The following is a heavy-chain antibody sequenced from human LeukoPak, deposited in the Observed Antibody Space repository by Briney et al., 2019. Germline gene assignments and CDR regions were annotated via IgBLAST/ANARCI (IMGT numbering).Heavy chain of an antibody. CDR1: GFTFSSYA. CDR2: ISYDGSNK. J-gene: IGHJ4*02. CDR3: ARESTGSCPDY. V-gene: IGHV3-30-3*01. D-gene: IGHD1-1*01. Sequence: PGGSLRLSCAASGFTFSSYAMHWVRQAPGKGLEWVAVISYDGSNKYYADSVKGRFTISRDSSKNTLYLQMNSLRAEDTAVYYCARESTGSCPDYWGQGTLVTVSS.